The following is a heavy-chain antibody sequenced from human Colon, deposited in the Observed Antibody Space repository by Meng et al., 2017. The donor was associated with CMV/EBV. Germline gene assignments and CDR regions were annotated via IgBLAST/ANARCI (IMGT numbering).Heavy chain of an antibody. CDR1: GYTCTNYH. D-gene: IGHD3-16*01. J-gene: IGHJ5*02. V-gene: IGHV7-4-1*02. CDR3: ANSLGAGA. Sequence: TVSCTASGYTCTNYHMHWVRQAPGQGLEWMGWINTNTGSPTYAQGLTGRFAFSLDTSVNTAFLQINKLQAEDTAMYYCANSLGAGAWGQGTLVTVSS. CDR2: INTNTGSP.